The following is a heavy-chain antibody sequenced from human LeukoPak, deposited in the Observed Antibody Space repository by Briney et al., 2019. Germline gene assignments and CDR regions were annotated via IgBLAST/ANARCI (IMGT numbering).Heavy chain of an antibody. CDR3: ARQWSAAMDV. CDR2: INSEGSIT. V-gene: IGHV3-74*01. CDR1: GLTFSSYW. J-gene: IGHJ6*02. D-gene: IGHD2-15*01. Sequence: GGSLRLSCAASGLTFSSYWMHWLRQAPGKGLVWVSRINSEGSITNYADPVKGRFTISRDTAKNTLYLQMTGLRAEDTAVYYCARQWSAAMDVWGQGTTVTVSS.